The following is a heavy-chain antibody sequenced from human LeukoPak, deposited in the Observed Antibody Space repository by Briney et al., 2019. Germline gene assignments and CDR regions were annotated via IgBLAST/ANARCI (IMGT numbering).Heavy chain of an antibody. D-gene: IGHD6-13*01. CDR2: ISSSSSYI. CDR3: AKDSRVGGPRGAFDI. Sequence: GGSLRLSCAASGFTFSSYSMNWVRQAPGKGLEWVSSISSSSSYIYYADSVKGRFTISRDNAKNSLYLQMNSLRAEDTAVYYCAKDSRVGGPRGAFDIWGQGTMVTVSS. V-gene: IGHV3-21*04. J-gene: IGHJ3*02. CDR1: GFTFSSYS.